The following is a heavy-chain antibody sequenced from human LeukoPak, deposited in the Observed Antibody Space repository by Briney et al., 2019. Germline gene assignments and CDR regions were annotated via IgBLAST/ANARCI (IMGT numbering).Heavy chain of an antibody. J-gene: IGHJ4*02. V-gene: IGHV1-18*01. Sequence: ASVKVSCKTSTSTLNFDFSWVRQAPGQGLEWMGWISTYNGNTNYARRFQGRVTMTTDTSTGTVYMELKSLRSDDTAVYYCARGIRRADILTGYSNWGQGTLVSVSS. CDR1: TSTLNFD. CDR2: ISTYNGNT. CDR3: ARGIRRADILTGYSN. D-gene: IGHD3-9*01.